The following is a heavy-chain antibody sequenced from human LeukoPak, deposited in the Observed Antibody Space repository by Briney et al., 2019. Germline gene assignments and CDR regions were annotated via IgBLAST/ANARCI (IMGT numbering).Heavy chain of an antibody. CDR1: GFTFSSYA. D-gene: IGHD6-19*01. J-gene: IGHJ5*02. Sequence: GGSLRLSCAASGFTFSSYAMSWVRQAPGKGLEWVSVISGSGGSTYYADSVKGRFTISRDNSKNTLDLQMNSLRAEDTAVYYCAKDHDSSGWYGLNWFDPWGQGTLVTVSS. CDR2: ISGSGGST. CDR3: AKDHDSSGWYGLNWFDP. V-gene: IGHV3-23*01.